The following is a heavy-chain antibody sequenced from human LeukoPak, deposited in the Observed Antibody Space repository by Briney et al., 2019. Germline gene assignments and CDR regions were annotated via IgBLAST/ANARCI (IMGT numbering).Heavy chain of an antibody. V-gene: IGHV3-23*01. CDR2: ILPSGSTT. Sequence: GGSLRLSCAASGFTFSSYAMSWVRQAPGKGLEWVSAILPSGSTTYYADSVKGRFTISRDNSKNTLYLQMNSLRAEDTAIYHCAKDMKPDSRWDVDYWGQGTLVTVSS. CDR3: AKDMKPDSRWDVDY. CDR1: GFTFSSYA. D-gene: IGHD6-19*01. J-gene: IGHJ4*02.